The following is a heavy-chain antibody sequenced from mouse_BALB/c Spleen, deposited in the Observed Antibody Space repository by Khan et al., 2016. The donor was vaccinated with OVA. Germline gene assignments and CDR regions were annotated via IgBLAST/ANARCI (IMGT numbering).Heavy chain of an antibody. CDR1: GYTFSSYW. J-gene: IGHJ3*01. CDR3: GRGGYGGFAY. V-gene: IGHV1-9*01. CDR2: IFPGSVST. D-gene: IGHD2-2*01. Sequence: QVQLKQSGGDLMKPGASVKISCKATGYTFSSYWIEWVQQRPGHGLEWIGQIFPGSVSTTYTEKFKGKATFTADTSSNTAYMQLSSLTSEDSAVYYCGRGGYGGFAYWGQGTLVTVSA.